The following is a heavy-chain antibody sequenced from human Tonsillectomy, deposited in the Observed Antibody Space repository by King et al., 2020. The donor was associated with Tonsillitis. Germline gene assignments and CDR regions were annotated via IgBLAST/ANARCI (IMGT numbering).Heavy chain of an antibody. D-gene: IGHD3-16*01. Sequence: VQLVESGGGVVQPGRSLRLSCAASGFTFSSYAMHLVRQAPGRGLEWVAVISYDGSNNYYADSVKGRFTISRDNSKNTLYLQMNSLRAEDTAVYYCARQGEAVEYYFDYWGQGTLVTVSS. V-gene: IGHV3-30-3*01. CDR1: GFTFSSYA. J-gene: IGHJ4*02. CDR3: ARQGEAVEYYFDY. CDR2: ISYDGSNN.